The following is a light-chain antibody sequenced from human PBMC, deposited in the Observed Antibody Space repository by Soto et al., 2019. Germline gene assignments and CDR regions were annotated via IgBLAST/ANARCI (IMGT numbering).Light chain of an antibody. CDR2: EVS. CDR1: SSDVGNYNY. Sequence: QSALTQPASVSGSPGQSITISCTGTSSDVGNYNYVSWYQQHPGKALKLMIYEVSNRPAGVSNRFSGSKSGNTASLTISGRQVEEDAEAYGRSYTGKGPQIRFGGGT. CDR3: RSYTGKGPQIR. J-gene: IGLJ2*01. V-gene: IGLV2-14*01.